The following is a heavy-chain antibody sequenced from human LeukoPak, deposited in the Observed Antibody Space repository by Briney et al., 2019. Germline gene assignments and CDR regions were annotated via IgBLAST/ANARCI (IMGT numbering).Heavy chain of an antibody. CDR3: ARDGAGGGGYDGYYFGY. CDR1: GFTFSSYA. J-gene: IGHJ4*02. D-gene: IGHD5-12*01. Sequence: PGRSLRLSCAASGFTFSSYAMHWVRQAPGKGLEWVAVISYDGSNKYYADSVKGRFTISRDNSKNTLYLQMNSLRAEDTAVYYCARDGAGGGGYDGYYFGYWGQGALVTVSS. V-gene: IGHV3-30-3*01. CDR2: ISYDGSNK.